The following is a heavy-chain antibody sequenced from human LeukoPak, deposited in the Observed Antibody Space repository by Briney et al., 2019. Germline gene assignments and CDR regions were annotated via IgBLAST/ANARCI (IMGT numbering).Heavy chain of an antibody. Sequence: GRSLRLSCAASGFTFDDYAMHWVRQAPGKGLEWVSGISWNSGSIGYADSVKGRFTISRDNAKNSLYLQMNSLRAEDTAVYYCASDAVAGSTTYFDYWGQGTLVTVSS. D-gene: IGHD6-19*01. CDR3: ASDAVAGSTTYFDY. J-gene: IGHJ4*02. CDR1: GFTFDDYA. CDR2: ISWNSGSI. V-gene: IGHV3-9*01.